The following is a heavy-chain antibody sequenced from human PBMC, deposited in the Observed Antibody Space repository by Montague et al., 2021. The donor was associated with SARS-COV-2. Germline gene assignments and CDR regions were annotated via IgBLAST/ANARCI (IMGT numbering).Heavy chain of an antibody. CDR3: ASRRVPRGHFDY. Sequence: SLSLSCSASGFTFSSHGMLWVRQAPGKGLEWVAAIRYSRSNKYYADSVKGRFTISRDNAKNTLYLQMNSLRAEDTAVYCCASRRVPRGHFDYWGQGTLVTVSS. CDR2: IRYSRSNK. CDR1: GFTFSSHG. J-gene: IGHJ4*02. D-gene: IGHD6-6*01. V-gene: IGHV3-33*01.